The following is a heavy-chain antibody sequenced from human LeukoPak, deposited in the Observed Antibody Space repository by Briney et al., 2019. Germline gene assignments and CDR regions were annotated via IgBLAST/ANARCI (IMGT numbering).Heavy chain of an antibody. CDR1: GFTFNMYG. CDR3: AKGHNNYYFTIDY. D-gene: IGHD2/OR15-2a*01. V-gene: IGHV3-23*01. J-gene: IGHJ4*02. Sequence: GGSLRLSCAASGFTFNMYGMGWVRQAPGKWPEWVAAIADSGGNTYYADSVKGRFTISRDNSRNTLSLQMNSLRAEDTAVCYCAKGHNNYYFTIDYWGQGTLVTVSS. CDR2: IADSGGNT.